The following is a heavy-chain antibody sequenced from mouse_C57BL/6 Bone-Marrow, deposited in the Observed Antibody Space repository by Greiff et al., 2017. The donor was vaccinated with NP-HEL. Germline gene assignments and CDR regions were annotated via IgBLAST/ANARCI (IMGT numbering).Heavy chain of an antibody. CDR2: ISYSGST. V-gene: IGHV3-8*01. CDR1: GYSITSDY. CDR3: ARSPLWLRRNYYAMDY. Sequence: VQLKESGPGLAKPSQTLSLTCSVTGYSITSDYWNWIRKFPGTKLEYMGYISYSGSTYYNPSLKSRISITRDTSKNQYYLQLNSVTTEDTATYYCARSPLWLRRNYYAMDYWGQGTSVTVSS. D-gene: IGHD2-2*01. J-gene: IGHJ4*01.